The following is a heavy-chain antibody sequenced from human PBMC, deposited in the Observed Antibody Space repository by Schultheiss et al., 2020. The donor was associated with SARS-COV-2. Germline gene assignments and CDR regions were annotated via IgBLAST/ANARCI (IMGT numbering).Heavy chain of an antibody. CDR1: GFTFANYE. Sequence: GGSLRLSCAASGFTFANYEMNWVRQAPGKGLEWISFISSSSATIHYADSVKGRFTISRDNAKNSLYLQMNSLRAEDTAVYYCAKAAPEAGYSSGWYYYYYYMDVWGKGTTVTVSS. D-gene: IGHD6-19*01. J-gene: IGHJ6*03. CDR2: ISSSSATI. CDR3: AKAAPEAGYSSGWYYYYYYMDV. V-gene: IGHV3-48*03.